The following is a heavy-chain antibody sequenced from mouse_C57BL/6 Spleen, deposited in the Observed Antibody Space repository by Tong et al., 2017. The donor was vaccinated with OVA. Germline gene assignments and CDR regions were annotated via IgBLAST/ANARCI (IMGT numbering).Heavy chain of an antibody. CDR2: IDPEDGDT. Sequence: EVQLQESGAELVRPGASVKLSCTASGFNIKDYYMHWVKQRPEQGLEWIGRIDPEDGDTEYAPKFQGKATMTADTSSNTAYLQLSSLTSEDTAVYYCARHGTNWDGDAMDYWGQGTSVTVSS. J-gene: IGHJ4*01. V-gene: IGHV14-1*01. D-gene: IGHD4-1*01. CDR1: GFNIKDYY. CDR3: ARHGTNWDGDAMDY.